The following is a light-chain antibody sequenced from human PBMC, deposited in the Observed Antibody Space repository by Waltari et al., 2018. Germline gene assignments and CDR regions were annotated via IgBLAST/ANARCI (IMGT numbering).Light chain of an antibody. CDR2: EVT. CDR1: SSDVGNYDL. J-gene: IGLJ2*01. CDR3: CSYAGSGTLV. Sequence: QSALTQPASVSGSPGQSITISCTGTSSDVGNYDLVSWYQQHPGKAPKLMIYEVTKRPSWVSNRFAGSKSGNTASLPVSGLQAEDEADYYCCSYAGSGTLVFGGGTKLTVL. V-gene: IGLV2-23*02.